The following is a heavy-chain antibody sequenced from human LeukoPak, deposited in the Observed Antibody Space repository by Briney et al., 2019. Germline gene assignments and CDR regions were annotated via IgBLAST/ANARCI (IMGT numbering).Heavy chain of an antibody. CDR2: IYYTGST. CDR3: ARADGAVAAYYGIDV. D-gene: IGHD6-19*01. V-gene: IGHV4-59*11. J-gene: IGHJ6*02. CDR1: GASISSHY. Sequence: SETLSPTCTVSGASISSHYWTWIRQPPGKGLEWIGYIYYTGSTNYSPSLKSRVTISVDTSKNQFSLKLSSVTAADTAVYYCARADGAVAAYYGIDVWGQGTTVTVSS.